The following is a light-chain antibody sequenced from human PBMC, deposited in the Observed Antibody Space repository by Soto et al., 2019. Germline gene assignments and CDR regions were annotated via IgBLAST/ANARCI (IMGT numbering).Light chain of an antibody. V-gene: IGKV1-39*01. Sequence: DIQTTQSPSSLSASVGDRVTITCRASQSTSSYLNWYQQKPGKAPKLLIYAASSLQSGVPSRFSGSGSGTDFALTISSLQPEDFATYYCQQSYSTPYTFGQGTKLEIK. CDR2: AAS. CDR3: QQSYSTPYT. J-gene: IGKJ2*01. CDR1: QSTSSY.